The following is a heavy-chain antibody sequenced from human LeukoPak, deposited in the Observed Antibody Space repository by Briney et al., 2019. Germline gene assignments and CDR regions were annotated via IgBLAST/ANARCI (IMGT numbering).Heavy chain of an antibody. Sequence: PGGSLRLSCAASGFTFSSYEMNWVRQAPGKGLEWVSYISSSGSTIYYADSVKGRFTISRDNAKNSLYLQMNSLRAEDTALYYCAREGIAAAGIDYWGQGTLVTVSS. CDR2: ISSSGSTI. J-gene: IGHJ4*02. CDR3: AREGIAAAGIDY. V-gene: IGHV3-48*03. D-gene: IGHD6-13*01. CDR1: GFTFSSYE.